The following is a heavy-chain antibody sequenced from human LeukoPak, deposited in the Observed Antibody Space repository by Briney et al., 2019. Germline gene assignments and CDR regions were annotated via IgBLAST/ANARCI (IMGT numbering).Heavy chain of an antibody. V-gene: IGHV1-46*04. CDR3: ARDTDYGDDSWFDP. CDR2: INPSGGST. CDR1: GYIFTSNY. J-gene: IGHJ5*02. Sequence: ASVKVSCKASGYIFTSNYIHWVRQAPGQELEWMGIINPSGGSTNYAQELQGRVTMTRDTSTSTVYMELSSLRSEDTAVYYCARDTDYGDDSWFDPWGQGTLVTVSS. D-gene: IGHD4-17*01.